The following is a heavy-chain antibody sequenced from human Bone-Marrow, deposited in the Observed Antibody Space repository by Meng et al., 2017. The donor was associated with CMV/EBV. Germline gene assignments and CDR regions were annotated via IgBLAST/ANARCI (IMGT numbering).Heavy chain of an antibody. CDR1: GGSISSYY. CDR3: ARERGGYGLIDY. CDR2: IYYSGST. V-gene: IGHV4-59*01. D-gene: IGHD5-12*01. J-gene: IGHJ4*02. Sequence: SETLSLTCTVSGGSISSYYWSWIRQPPGKGLEWIGYIYYSGSTNYNPSLKSRVTISVDTSKNQFSLKLSSVTAADTAVYYCARERGGYGLIDYWGQGTLVTVSS.